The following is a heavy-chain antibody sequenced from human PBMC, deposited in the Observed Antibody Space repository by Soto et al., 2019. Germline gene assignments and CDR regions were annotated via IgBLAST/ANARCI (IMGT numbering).Heavy chain of an antibody. CDR2: INSDGSST. D-gene: IGHD2-2*01. Sequence: GGSLRLSCAASGFTFSSYWMHWVRQAPGKGLVWVSRINSDGSSTSYADSVKGRFTISRDNAKNTLYLQMNSLRAEDTAVYYCARDPDIVVVPAAPRGYYYYGMDVWGQGTTVTVYS. J-gene: IGHJ6*02. V-gene: IGHV3-74*01. CDR3: ARDPDIVVVPAAPRGYYYYGMDV. CDR1: GFTFSSYW.